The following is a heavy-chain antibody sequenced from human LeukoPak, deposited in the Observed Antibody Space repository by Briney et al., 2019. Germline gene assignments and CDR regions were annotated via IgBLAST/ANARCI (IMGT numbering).Heavy chain of an antibody. Sequence: GGSLRLSCAASGFTFSSYSINWVRQAPGKGLEWVSVIYSGGSTYYADSVKGRFTISRDNSRNTLYLQMNSLRAEDTAVYYCARGNPTPIVGAAAEYFQHWGQGTLVTVSS. CDR1: GFTFSSYS. V-gene: IGHV3-53*01. J-gene: IGHJ1*01. D-gene: IGHD1-26*01. CDR2: IYSGGST. CDR3: ARGNPTPIVGAAAEYFQH.